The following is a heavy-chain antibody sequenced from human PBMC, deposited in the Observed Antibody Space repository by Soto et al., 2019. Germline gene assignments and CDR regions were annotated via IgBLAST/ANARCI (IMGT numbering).Heavy chain of an antibody. V-gene: IGHV3-7*01. Sequence: GPLRLSCAASVFTFSTYWMSWVRQAPGKGLEWVANIKQDGSEKYYVDSVRGRFTLSRDNAKNSLQLQMNSLRAEDTAIYFCARVAYGNGWIFDSWGQGTLVTVSS. D-gene: IGHD6-19*01. CDR3: ARVAYGNGWIFDS. CDR1: VFTFSTYW. J-gene: IGHJ4*01. CDR2: IKQDGSEK.